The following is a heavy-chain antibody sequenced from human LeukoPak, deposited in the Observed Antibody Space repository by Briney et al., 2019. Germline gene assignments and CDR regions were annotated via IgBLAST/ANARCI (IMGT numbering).Heavy chain of an antibody. V-gene: IGHV1-8*01. CDR2: MNPNSGST. D-gene: IGHD1-1*01. J-gene: IGHJ5*02. CDR1: GYTFTSYD. CDR3: ARGAGSWFDP. Sequence: ASVKVSCKASGYTFTSYDINWVRQATGQGLEWMGWMNPNSGSTGYAQKFQGRVTMTRNTSVSTAYMELSSLRSEDTAVYYCARGAGSWFDPWGQGTLVTVYS.